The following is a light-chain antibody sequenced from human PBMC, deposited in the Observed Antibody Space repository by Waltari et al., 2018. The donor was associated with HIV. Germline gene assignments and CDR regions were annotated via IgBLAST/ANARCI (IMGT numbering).Light chain of an antibody. J-gene: IGLJ2*01. Sequence: QSALTQPASVSGSPGQSITISCSGTSSDFGFYNYVSWYQPVPGKVTKVIIDAVTSRPSGVSGRFSGSRSGNTASLTISGLQPEDEADYYCTSYTPSDTLVFGGGTKVTVL. CDR2: AVT. CDR3: TSYTPSDTLV. CDR1: SSDFGFYNY. V-gene: IGLV2-14*01.